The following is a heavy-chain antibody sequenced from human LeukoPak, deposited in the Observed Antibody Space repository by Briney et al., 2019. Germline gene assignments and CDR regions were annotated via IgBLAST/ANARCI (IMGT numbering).Heavy chain of an antibody. D-gene: IGHD4-17*01. J-gene: IGHJ4*02. CDR2: ISSNGGSI. CDR1: GFTFSSYA. V-gene: IGHV3-64*01. CDR3: ARARNDYGDYFFDY. Sequence: PGGSLRLSCAASGFTFSSYAKHWVRQAPGRGVEYVSAISSNGGSIYYAHSVKGRFTISRDNTKNTLYLQMGSLRAEDMAVYYCARARNDYGDYFFDYWGQGTLVTVSS.